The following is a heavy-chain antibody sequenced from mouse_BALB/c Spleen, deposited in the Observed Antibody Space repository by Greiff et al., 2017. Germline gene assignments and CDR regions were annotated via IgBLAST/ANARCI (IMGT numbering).Heavy chain of an antibody. J-gene: IGHJ4*01. D-gene: IGHD2-3*01. Sequence: VQLQQSGTVLARPGASVKMSCKASGYSFTSYWMHWVKQRPGQGLEWIGAIYPGNSDTSYNQKFKGKAKLTAVTSASTAYMELSSLTNEDSAVYYCTRDGSKYYYAMDYWGQGTSVNVSS. V-gene: IGHV1-5*01. CDR2: IYPGNSDT. CDR3: TRDGSKYYYAMDY. CDR1: GYSFTSYW.